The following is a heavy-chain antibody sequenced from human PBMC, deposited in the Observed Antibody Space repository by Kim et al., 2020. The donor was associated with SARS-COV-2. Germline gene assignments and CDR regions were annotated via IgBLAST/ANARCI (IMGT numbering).Heavy chain of an antibody. J-gene: IGHJ4*02. V-gene: IGHV3-21*01. CDR3: ARGREGMLAL. CDR2: ISSSSSYI. CDR1: GFTFSSYS. Sequence: GGSLRLSCAASGFTFSSYSMNWVRQAPGKGLEWVSSISSSSSYIYYADSVKGRFTISRDNARNSLYLQMNSLRAEDTAVYYCARGREGMLALWGQGTLVTVSS. D-gene: IGHD2-8*01.